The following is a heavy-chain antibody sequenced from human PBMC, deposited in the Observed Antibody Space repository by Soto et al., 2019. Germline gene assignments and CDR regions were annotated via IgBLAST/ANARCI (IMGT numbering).Heavy chain of an antibody. CDR2: IYPGDSDT. CDR3: ARQEGVSSGSIDY. Sequence: GESLKISCNGSGYSFTIYWIGWVRQMPGKGLEWMGIIYPGDSDTRYSPSFQGQVTISADKSISTAYLQWSSLKASDTAMYYCARQEGVSSGSIDYWGQGTLVTVSS. J-gene: IGHJ4*02. V-gene: IGHV5-51*01. CDR1: GYSFTIYW. D-gene: IGHD3-22*01.